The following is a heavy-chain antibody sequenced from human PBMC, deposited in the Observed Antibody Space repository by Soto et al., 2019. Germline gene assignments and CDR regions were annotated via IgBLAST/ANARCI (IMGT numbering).Heavy chain of an antibody. D-gene: IGHD3-22*01. Sequence: SVKVSCKASGGTFSSYAISWVRQAPGQGLEWMGGIITIFGTANYAQKFQGRVTITADESTSTAYMELSSLRSEDTAVYYCARGRPNPYYYDSSGYPWGQGTLVTVSS. CDR2: IITIFGTA. V-gene: IGHV1-69*13. CDR3: ARGRPNPYYYDSSGYP. J-gene: IGHJ5*02. CDR1: GGTFSSYA.